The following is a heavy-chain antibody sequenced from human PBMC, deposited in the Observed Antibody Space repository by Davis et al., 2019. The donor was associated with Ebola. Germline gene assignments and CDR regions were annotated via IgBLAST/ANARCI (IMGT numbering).Heavy chain of an antibody. CDR1: GYTFTNYY. Sequence: ASSVKVSCMASGYTFTNYYMHWVRQAPGQGREWMGMINPNDGKKIYAQKFQGRVTVTRDTSTTTVYMDLSSLRSEDTALYYCTTPGGQDSGYDVFDIWGQGTMVTVSS. CDR2: INPNDGKK. D-gene: IGHD5-12*01. J-gene: IGHJ3*02. CDR3: TTPGGQDSGYDVFDI. V-gene: IGHV1-46*03.